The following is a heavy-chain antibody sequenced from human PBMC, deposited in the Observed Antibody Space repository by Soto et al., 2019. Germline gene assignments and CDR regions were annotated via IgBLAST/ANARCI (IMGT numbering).Heavy chain of an antibody. CDR1: GGTLNKHA. CDR2: IIPMFGIP. V-gene: IGHV1-69*01. D-gene: IGHD6-13*01. J-gene: IGHJ3*01. Sequence: QVQLVQSGAEVKKPGSSVKVSCKASGGTLNKHAITWVRRAPGQGLEWLGVIIPMFGIPNYPQKFQGRVTITADDSTNTSHMELHSLTSDDTAVYYCARGGTSGWLKGAYDVWGQGTMVTVSS. CDR3: ARGGTSGWLKGAYDV.